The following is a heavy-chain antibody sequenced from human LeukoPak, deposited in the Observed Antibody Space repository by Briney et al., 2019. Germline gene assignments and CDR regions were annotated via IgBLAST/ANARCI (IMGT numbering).Heavy chain of an antibody. J-gene: IGHJ4*02. CDR2: ISYDGSNK. D-gene: IGHD1-26*01. V-gene: IGHV3-30*18. CDR3: AKEYTGTFSPFPSYFDN. Sequence: GGSLRLSCAASGFTFSSYGMHWVRQAPGKGLEWVAVISYDGSNKYYADSVKGRFTISRDNSKNTLYLQMNSLRAEDTAIYYCAKEYTGTFSPFPSYFDNWGQGTLVTVSS. CDR1: GFTFSSYG.